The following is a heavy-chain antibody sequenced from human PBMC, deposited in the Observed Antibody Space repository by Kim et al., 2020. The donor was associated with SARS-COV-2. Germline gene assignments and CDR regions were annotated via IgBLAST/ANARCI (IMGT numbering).Heavy chain of an antibody. Sequence: GGSLRLSCAASGFTFSNYWMSWVRQAPGKGLEWISYISTSGTTTYYADSVKGRFTISRDNAKNSLYLQMNSLRAEDTALYYCARDDDYSDFIDYWGQGTLVTVSS. CDR3: ARDDDYSDFIDY. CDR1: GFTFSNYW. CDR2: ISTSGTTT. D-gene: IGHD4-17*01. J-gene: IGHJ4*02. V-gene: IGHV3-11*04.